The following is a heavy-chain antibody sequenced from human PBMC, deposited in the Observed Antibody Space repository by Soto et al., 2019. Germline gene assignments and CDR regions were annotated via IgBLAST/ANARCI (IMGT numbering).Heavy chain of an antibody. V-gene: IGHV3-23*01. J-gene: IGHJ4*02. CDR2: ISGSGGST. CDR3: AKVLSVGYSNYAIDY. CDR1: GFTFSSYA. D-gene: IGHD4-4*01. Sequence: EVQLLESGGGLVQPGGSLRLSCAASGFTFSSYAMSWVRQAPGKGLEWVSAISGSGGSTYYADSVKGRFTISRDNSKNTLYLQMTSLRAEDTAVYYCAKVLSVGYSNYAIDYWGQGTLVTVSS.